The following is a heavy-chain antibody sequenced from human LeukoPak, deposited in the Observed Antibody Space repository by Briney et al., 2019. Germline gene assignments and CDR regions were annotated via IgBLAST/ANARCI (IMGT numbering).Heavy chain of an antibody. V-gene: IGHV3-23*01. D-gene: IGHD3-22*01. J-gene: IGHJ4*02. Sequence: PGGSLRLSCAASGFTFNNYAMSWVRQSPGKGLEWVASMHGSGGTTRHADALQGRFAISRDNSKNTLYLQMNRLRAEDTAIYYCAKIHHYSSGYHLDFWGQGTQVIVSS. CDR2: MHGSGGTT. CDR1: GFTFNNYA. CDR3: AKIHHYSSGYHLDF.